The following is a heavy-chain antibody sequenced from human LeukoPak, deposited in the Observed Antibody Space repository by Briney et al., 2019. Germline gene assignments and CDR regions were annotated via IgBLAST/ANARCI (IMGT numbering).Heavy chain of an antibody. V-gene: IGHV4-59*01. Sequence: PSETLSLTCTVSGASISSYYWSWIRQPPGKGLEWIGYIYYSGSTNYNPSLKSRVTISVDASKNQFSLRLSSVTAADTAVCYCARHRYYYDSSGYYYQPWGQGTLVTVSS. CDR1: GASISSYY. J-gene: IGHJ5*02. CDR2: IYYSGST. CDR3: ARHRYYYDSSGYYYQP. D-gene: IGHD3-22*01.